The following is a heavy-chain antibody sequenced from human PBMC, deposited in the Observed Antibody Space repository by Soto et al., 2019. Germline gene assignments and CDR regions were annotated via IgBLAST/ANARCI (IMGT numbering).Heavy chain of an antibody. CDR2: IRNKANSYTT. V-gene: IGHV3-72*01. J-gene: IGHJ4*01. D-gene: IGHD1-26*01. CDR1: GFTFSDHY. CDR3: ARDSGKGAYFDY. Sequence: EVQLVESGGGLVQPGGSQRLSCAASGFTFSDHYMVWVRQAPGKGLEWVGRIRNKANSYTTDYAASVKGRFTISRDDSKDSLYLQMNSLKTEDTAIYSCARDSGKGAYFDYWGHGTLATVSS.